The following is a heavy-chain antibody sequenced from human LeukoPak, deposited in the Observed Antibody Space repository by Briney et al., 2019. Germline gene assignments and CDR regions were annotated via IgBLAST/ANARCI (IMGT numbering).Heavy chain of an antibody. Sequence: GESLKISCKGSGYSFTNHWIAWVRQMPGKGLEWMGIIHPGDSDCRYSPSFQGQVTFSADRSVTSAYLQWSSLKASDTAMYYCARGHYGVVGKTYDAFDIWGQGTTVTVS. CDR3: ARGHYGVVGKTYDAFDI. D-gene: IGHD4-17*01. V-gene: IGHV5-51*01. J-gene: IGHJ3*02. CDR1: GYSFTNHW. CDR2: IHPGDSDC.